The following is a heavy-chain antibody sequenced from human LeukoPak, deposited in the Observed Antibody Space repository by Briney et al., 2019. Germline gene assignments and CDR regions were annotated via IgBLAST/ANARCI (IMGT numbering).Heavy chain of an antibody. V-gene: IGHV4-31*03. J-gene: IGHJ5*02. Sequence: SETLSLTCTVSGGSISSGGYYWSWIRQHPGKGLEWIGYIYYSGSTYYNPSLKSRVTISVDTSKNQFSLKLSSVTAADTAVYYCARVGVGIYCSSTSCYTARWFDPWGQGTLVTVSS. CDR3: ARVGVGIYCSSTSCYTARWFDP. CDR1: GGSISSGGYY. D-gene: IGHD2-2*02. CDR2: IYYSGST.